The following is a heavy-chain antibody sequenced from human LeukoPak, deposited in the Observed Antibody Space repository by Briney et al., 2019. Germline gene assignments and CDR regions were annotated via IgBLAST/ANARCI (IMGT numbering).Heavy chain of an antibody. D-gene: IGHD2-2*01. CDR2: ISGSGTTT. V-gene: IGHV3-23*01. Sequence: GGSLRLSCSASGFTFRSYAMSWVHQAPGKGLEWVSGISGSGTTTYYADSVKGRFTISRDSSKNTLFLQLNSLRAEDTAVYYCARDGIVEVPTALYYWGQGTLVTVSS. J-gene: IGHJ4*02. CDR1: GFTFRSYA. CDR3: ARDGIVEVPTALYY.